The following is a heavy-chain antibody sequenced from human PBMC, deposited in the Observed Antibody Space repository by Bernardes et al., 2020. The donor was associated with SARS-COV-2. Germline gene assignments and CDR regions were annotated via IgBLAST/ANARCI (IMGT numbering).Heavy chain of an antibody. V-gene: IGHV3-66*01. J-gene: IGHJ6*02. Sequence: GGSLRLSCEVSGFTFSSYTMNWVRQAPGKGLEWVALMYSGGSTYYADSVKGRFTVSRDNSKNTLYLQMNSLRAEDTAIYYCASVMATWDRGLFSNTYYFYGMDVWGQGTTVTVSS. D-gene: IGHD3-10*01. CDR1: GFTFSSYT. CDR3: ASVMATWDRGLFSNTYYFYGMDV. CDR2: MYSGGST.